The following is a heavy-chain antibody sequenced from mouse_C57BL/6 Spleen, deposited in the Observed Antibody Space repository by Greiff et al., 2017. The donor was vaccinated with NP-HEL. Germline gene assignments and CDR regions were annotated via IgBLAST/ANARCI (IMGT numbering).Heavy chain of an antibody. CDR1: EYEFPSHD. D-gene: IGHD2-2*01. V-gene: IGHV5-2*01. CDR2: INSDGGST. CDR3: AKGGYDEAMDY. J-gene: IGHJ4*01. Sequence: EVQRVESGGGLVQPGESLKLSCESNEYEFPSHDMSWVRKTPEKRLELVAAINSDGGSTYYPDTMERRVIISRDNTKKTLYLQMSSLRSEDTALYYCAKGGYDEAMDYWGQGTSVTVSS.